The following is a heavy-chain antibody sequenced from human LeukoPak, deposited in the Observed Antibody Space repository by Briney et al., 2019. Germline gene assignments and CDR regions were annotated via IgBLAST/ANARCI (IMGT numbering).Heavy chain of an antibody. CDR1: GLTFSSHW. D-gene: IGHD3-9*01. Sequence: PGGSLRLSCAASGLTFSSHWMHWVRQAPGKGLVWVSRITNDGSSTTYADSVKGRFTISRDNTKNTLYLQMNSLTVEDTALYYCANDMTGFYDYWGQGTLVTVSS. CDR3: ANDMTGFYDY. V-gene: IGHV3-74*01. J-gene: IGHJ4*02. CDR2: ITNDGSST.